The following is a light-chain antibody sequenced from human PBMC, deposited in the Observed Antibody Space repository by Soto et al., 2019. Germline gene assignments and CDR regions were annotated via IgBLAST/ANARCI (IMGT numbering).Light chain of an antibody. J-gene: IGKJ2*01. V-gene: IGKV3-11*01. CDR3: QQRSNWPPYT. CDR2: DAS. CDR1: QSVSSS. Sequence: EIVLTQSPATLSLSPGERATLSCRASQSVSSSLPWYQQKPAQAPRLLIYDASTRATGIPARFSGSGSGTDFTLTISSLEPEDFAVYYCQQRSNWPPYTFGQGTKLEIK.